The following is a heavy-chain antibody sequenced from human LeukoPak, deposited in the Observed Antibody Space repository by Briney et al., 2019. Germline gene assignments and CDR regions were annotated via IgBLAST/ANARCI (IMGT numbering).Heavy chain of an antibody. CDR1: GGSFNGYY. V-gene: IGHV4-34*01. CDR3: ARGDIVATIVFDY. D-gene: IGHD5-12*01. Sequence: SETLSLTCAVYGGSFNGYYWSWIRQPPGKGLEWIGEINHSGSTNYNPSLKSRVTISVDTSKNQFSLKLSSVTAADTAVYYCARGDIVATIVFDYWGQGTLVTVSS. J-gene: IGHJ4*02. CDR2: INHSGST.